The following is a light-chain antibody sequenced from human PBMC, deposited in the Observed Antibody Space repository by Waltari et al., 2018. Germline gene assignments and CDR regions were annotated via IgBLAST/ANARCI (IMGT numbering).Light chain of an antibody. V-gene: IGKV1-12*01. CDR1: QDIGNR. CDR3: QQAKSFPIT. J-gene: IGKJ3*01. CDR2: GTS. Sequence: DIQMTQSPSSVSAPIGDRVTITCRASQDIGNRLAWYQQKPGKAPNLLIYGTSSLQTGVPSRFSGSGSGTEFTLTISSLQPEDFATYYCQQAKSFPITFGPGTKVDIK.